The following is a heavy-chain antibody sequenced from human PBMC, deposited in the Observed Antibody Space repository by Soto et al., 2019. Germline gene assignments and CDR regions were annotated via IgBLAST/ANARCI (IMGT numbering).Heavy chain of an antibody. CDR2: INTNTGNP. CDR1: GYTFTSYA. CDR3: ARESSSWYYYYGMDV. J-gene: IGHJ6*02. Sequence: ASVKVSCKASGYTFTSYAMNWVRQAPGQGLEWMGWINTNTGNPTYAQGFTGRFVFSLDTSVSTAYLQICSLKAEDTAVYYCARESSSWYYYYGMDVWGQGTTVTVSS. D-gene: IGHD6-13*01. V-gene: IGHV7-4-1*01.